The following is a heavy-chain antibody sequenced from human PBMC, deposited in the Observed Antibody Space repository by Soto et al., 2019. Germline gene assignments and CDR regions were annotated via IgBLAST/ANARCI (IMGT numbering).Heavy chain of an antibody. CDR2: INHSGST. CDR3: ARQTSRLRFYYMDV. CDR1: GGSFSGYY. Sequence: SETLSLTCAVYGGSFSGYYWSWIRQPPGKGLEWIGEINHSGSTNYNPSLKSRVTISVDTSKNQFSLKLGSVTAADTAVYYCARQTSRLRFYYMDVWGKGTTVTVSS. V-gene: IGHV4-34*01. J-gene: IGHJ6*03. D-gene: IGHD3-3*01.